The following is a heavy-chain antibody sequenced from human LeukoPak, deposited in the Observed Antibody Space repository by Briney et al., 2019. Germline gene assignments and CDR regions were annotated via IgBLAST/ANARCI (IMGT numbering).Heavy chain of an antibody. CDR3: ARGSSITIFGVVIDRGWFDP. V-gene: IGHV3-21*01. CDR2: ISSSSSYI. J-gene: IGHJ5*02. CDR1: GFTFSSYA. D-gene: IGHD3-3*01. Sequence: GGSLRLSCAASGFTFSSYAMNWVRQAPGKGLEWVSSISSSSSYIYYADSVKGRFTISRDNAKNSLYLQMNSLRAEDTAVYYCARGSSITIFGVVIDRGWFDPWGQGTLVTVSS.